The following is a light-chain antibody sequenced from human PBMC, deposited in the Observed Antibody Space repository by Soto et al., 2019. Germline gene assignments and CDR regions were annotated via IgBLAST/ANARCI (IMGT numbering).Light chain of an antibody. CDR1: QSVSSSY. V-gene: IGKV3-20*01. J-gene: IGKJ4*01. CDR3: QQYGSSLLT. CDR2: GAS. Sequence: EIVLTQSPGTLSLSPRERATLSCRASQSVSSSYLAWYQQKPGQAPRLLIYGASSRATGIPDRFSGSGSGTDFTLTISRLEPEDFGVYYCQQYGSSLLTFGGGTKVDIK.